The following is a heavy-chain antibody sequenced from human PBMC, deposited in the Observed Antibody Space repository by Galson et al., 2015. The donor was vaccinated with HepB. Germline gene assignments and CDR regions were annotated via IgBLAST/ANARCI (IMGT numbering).Heavy chain of an antibody. Sequence: SVKVSCKASGYTLTSYAMNWVRQAPGQGLEWMGWINTNTGNPTYAQGFTGRFVFSLDTSVSTAYLQISSLKAEDTAVYYCATNRNNDFWSGYYTDYYYYMDVWGKGTTVTVSS. V-gene: IGHV7-4-1*02. CDR2: INTNTGNP. CDR3: ATNRNNDFWSGYYTDYYYYMDV. D-gene: IGHD3-3*01. J-gene: IGHJ6*03. CDR1: GYTLTSYA.